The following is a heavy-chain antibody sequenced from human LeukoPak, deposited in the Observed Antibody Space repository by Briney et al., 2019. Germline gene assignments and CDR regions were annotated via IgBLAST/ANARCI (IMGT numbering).Heavy chain of an antibody. CDR2: INPNSGGT. Sequence: ASVKVSCKASGYTFTGYYMHWVRPAPGQGLAWMGWINPNSGGTNYAQKFQGRVTMHRDTSISTAYMELSRLRSDDTAVYYCARVSGYYDSSGYPFFDYWGQGTLVTVSS. CDR3: ARVSGYYDSSGYPFFDY. CDR1: GYTFTGYY. D-gene: IGHD3-22*01. J-gene: IGHJ4*02. V-gene: IGHV1-2*02.